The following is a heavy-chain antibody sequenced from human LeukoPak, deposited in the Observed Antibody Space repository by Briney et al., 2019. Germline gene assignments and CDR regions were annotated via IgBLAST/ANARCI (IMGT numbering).Heavy chain of an antibody. CDR2: IIPIFCTA. J-gene: IGHJ4*02. V-gene: IGHV1-69*05. CDR3: ARLPSPHDYGDYSWDY. CDR1: GGTFSSYA. Sequence: SVKVSCKASGGTFSSYAISWVRQAPGQGLEWMGGIIPIFCTANYAQKFQGRVTITTDESTSTAYMELSSLRSEDTAVYYCARLPSPHDYGDYSWDYWGQGTLVTVSS. D-gene: IGHD4-17*01.